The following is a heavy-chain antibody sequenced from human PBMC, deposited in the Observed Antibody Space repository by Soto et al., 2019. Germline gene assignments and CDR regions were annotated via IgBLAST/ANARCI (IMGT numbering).Heavy chain of an antibody. CDR1: GGTFSSYA. V-gene: IGHV1-69*01. D-gene: IGHD4-4*01. Sequence: QVQLMQSGAEVKKPGSSVKVSCKASGGTFSSYAISWVRQSPGQGLEWLGGIIPIFGTANYARKCQGRVTITADEPRSTADMELSSIRSADTVAYYCARRTVATPPYCYGMDVWGQGPTVTVSS. J-gene: IGHJ6*02. CDR2: IIPIFGTA. CDR3: ARRTVATPPYCYGMDV.